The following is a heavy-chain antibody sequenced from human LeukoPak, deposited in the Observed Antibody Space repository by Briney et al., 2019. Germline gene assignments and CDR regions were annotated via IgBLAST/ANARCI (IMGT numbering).Heavy chain of an antibody. CDR3: AREHSGYDES. D-gene: IGHD5-12*01. CDR2: IYTSGGT. J-gene: IGHJ4*02. CDR1: GGSISSGSYY. Sequence: SETLSLTCTVSGGSISSGSYYWSWIRQPAGKGLEWIGRIYTSGGTNYNPSLKSRVTISVDTSKNQFSLKLSSVTAADTAVYYCAREHSGYDESWGQGTLVTVSS. V-gene: IGHV4-61*02.